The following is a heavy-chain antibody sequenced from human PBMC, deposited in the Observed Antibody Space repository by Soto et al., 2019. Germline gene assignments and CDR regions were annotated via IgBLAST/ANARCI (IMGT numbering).Heavy chain of an antibody. D-gene: IGHD3-16*01. CDR3: AKDQGDLVFQH. CDR2: ISYDGSNK. V-gene: IGHV3-30*18. Sequence: GGSLRLSCAASGFTFSSYGMHWVRQAPGKGLEWVAVISYDGSNKYYADSVKGRFTISRDNSKNTLYLQMNSLRAEDTAVYYCAKDQGDLVFQHWGQGTLVTVCS. J-gene: IGHJ1*01. CDR1: GFTFSSYG.